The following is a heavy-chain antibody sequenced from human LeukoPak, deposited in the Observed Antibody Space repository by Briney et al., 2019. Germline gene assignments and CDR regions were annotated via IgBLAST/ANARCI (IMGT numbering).Heavy chain of an antibody. CDR3: ARAVSGSYLTKYLDY. V-gene: IGHV5-51*01. Sequence: GESLKISCKGSGYSFTSYWIAWVRQMPGKGLEWMGIIYPGDSDTRYSPSFQGQVTISADKSISTAYLQWSSLKASDTAMYYCARAVSGSYLTKYLDYWGQGTLVTVSS. CDR1: GYSFTSYW. D-gene: IGHD1-26*01. CDR2: IYPGDSDT. J-gene: IGHJ4*02.